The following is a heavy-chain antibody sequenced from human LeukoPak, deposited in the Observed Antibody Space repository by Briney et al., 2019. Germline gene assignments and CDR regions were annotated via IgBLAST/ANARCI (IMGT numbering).Heavy chain of an antibody. CDR1: GFTFSSYG. J-gene: IGHJ3*02. V-gene: IGHV3-30*02. D-gene: IGHD1-26*01. CDR2: IRYDGSNK. Sequence: PGGSLRLSCAASGFTFSSYGMHWVRQAPGKGLEWVAFIRYDGSNKYYADSVKGRFTISRDNSKNTLYLQMNSLRAEDTAVYYCARDSGGSYQTFDAFDIWGQGTMVTVSS. CDR3: ARDSGGSYQTFDAFDI.